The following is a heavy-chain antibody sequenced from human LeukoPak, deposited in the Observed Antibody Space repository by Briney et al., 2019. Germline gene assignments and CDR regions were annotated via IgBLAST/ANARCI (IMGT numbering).Heavy chain of an antibody. V-gene: IGHV4-39*07. CDR3: ARVGFAEATFAFDI. CDR2: IYYSGST. CDR1: GGSISSISYY. J-gene: IGHJ3*02. Sequence: SETLSLTCTVSGGSISSISYYWGWIRQPPGKGLEWIGSIYYSGSTSYNPSLESRVTISVDTSTNQFSLKLSSVSATDTAVYYCARVGFAEATFAFDIWGQGTLVTVSS. D-gene: IGHD3-10*01.